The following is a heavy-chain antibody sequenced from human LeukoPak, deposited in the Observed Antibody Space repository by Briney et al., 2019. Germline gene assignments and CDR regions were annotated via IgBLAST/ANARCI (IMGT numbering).Heavy chain of an antibody. CDR1: GYTFTTYR. D-gene: IGHD1-1*01. J-gene: IGHJ6*02. V-gene: IGHV1-18*01. CDR3: ARNASYGMDV. Sequence: ASVNVSFKASGYTFTTYRINWVRQAPGQGLEWMGWIRSYNANTNYAQKLQGRLTMTTDTSTSTAYMALRSLRSDDTAVYYCARNASYGMDVWGQGTTFTVSS. CDR2: IRSYNANT.